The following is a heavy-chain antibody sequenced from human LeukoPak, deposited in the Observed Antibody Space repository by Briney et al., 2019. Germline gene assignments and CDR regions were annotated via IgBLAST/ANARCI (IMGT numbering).Heavy chain of an antibody. V-gene: IGHV3-30*18. Sequence: GRSLRLSCAASGFTFSRYGIHWVRQAPGKGLEWGAVISYDGREKYYADSVKGRFTISRDNSKNTLDLQISSLSAEDTAMYYCAKDGQPGYSYGYMDYWGQGTLVTVSS. D-gene: IGHD5-18*01. CDR2: ISYDGREK. CDR3: AKDGQPGYSYGYMDY. CDR1: GFTFSRYG. J-gene: IGHJ4*02.